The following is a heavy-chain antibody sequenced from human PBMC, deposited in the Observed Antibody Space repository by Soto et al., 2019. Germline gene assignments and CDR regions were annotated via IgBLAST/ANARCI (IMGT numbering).Heavy chain of an antibody. V-gene: IGHV3-48*01. CDR3: ARHTYYYDSSGPPAY. CDR2: ISSSSSTI. D-gene: IGHD3-22*01. J-gene: IGHJ4*02. CDR1: GFTFSTYS. Sequence: PGGSLRLSCAASGFTFSTYSMNWVRQAPGKGLEWVSYISSSSSTIFYTDSVKGRFTVSRDNAKNSLYLQMNSLRAEDTAVYYCARHTYYYDSSGPPAYWGQGT.